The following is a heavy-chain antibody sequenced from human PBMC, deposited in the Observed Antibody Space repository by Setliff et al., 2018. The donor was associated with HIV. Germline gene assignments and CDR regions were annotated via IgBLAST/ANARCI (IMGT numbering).Heavy chain of an antibody. V-gene: IGHV3-33*06. D-gene: IGHD3-16*01. CDR1: GFTFSTYA. CDR2: IWYDGSNK. J-gene: IGHJ3*02. CDR3: AKPRYDYVWGSYAPGAFDI. Sequence: GGSLRLSCAASGFTFSTYARHWVRQAPGKGLEWVAVIWYDGSNKYYADSVKGRFTISRDNSKNTLYLQMNSLRAEDTAVYYCAKPRYDYVWGSYAPGAFDIWGQGTMVTVSS.